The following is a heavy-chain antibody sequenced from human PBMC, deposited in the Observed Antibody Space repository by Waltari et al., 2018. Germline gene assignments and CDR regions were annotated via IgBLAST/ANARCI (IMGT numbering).Heavy chain of an antibody. Sequence: QVQLVQSGAEVKKPGSSVKVSCKASGGTFSSYAISWVRTAPGQGLEWMGGIVPILGTANYAQKFQGRVTITADESTITAYMELSSLRSEDTAVYYCARRMYVDSSSPSWFDPWGQGTLVTVSS. D-gene: IGHD3-22*01. CDR3: ARRMYVDSSSPSWFDP. CDR2: IVPILGTA. J-gene: IGHJ5*02. V-gene: IGHV1-69*01. CDR1: GGTFSSYA.